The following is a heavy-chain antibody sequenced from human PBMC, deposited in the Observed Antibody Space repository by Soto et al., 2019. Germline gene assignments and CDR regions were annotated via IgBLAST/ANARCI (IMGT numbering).Heavy chain of an antibody. V-gene: IGHV1-69*13. CDR1: GGTFSSYA. Sequence: ASVKVSCKASGGTFSSYAISWVRQAPGQGLEWMGGIIPIFGTANYAQKFQGRVTITADESTSTAYMELSSLRSEDTAVYYCARDRYSSSWYGGDYYYGMDVWGQGTTVTVSS. CDR2: IIPIFGTA. D-gene: IGHD6-13*01. CDR3: ARDRYSSSWYGGDYYYGMDV. J-gene: IGHJ6*02.